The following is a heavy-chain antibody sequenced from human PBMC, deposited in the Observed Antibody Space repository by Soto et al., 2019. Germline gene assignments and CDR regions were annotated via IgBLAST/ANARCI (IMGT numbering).Heavy chain of an antibody. J-gene: IGHJ6*02. CDR2: INHSGST. CDR3: ARVTGRYYYGMDV. CDR1: GGSFSGYY. V-gene: IGHV4-34*01. Sequence: SETLSLTCAVYGGSFSGYYWSWIRQPPGKGLEWIGEINHSGSTNYNPSLKSRVTISVDTSKNQFSLKLSSVTAADTAVYYCARVTGRYYYGMDVWGQGPTVTVSS.